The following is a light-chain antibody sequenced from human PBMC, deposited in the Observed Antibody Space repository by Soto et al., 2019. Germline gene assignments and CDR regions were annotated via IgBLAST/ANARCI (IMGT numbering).Light chain of an antibody. Sequence: DIPMTQSPSSLSASVGDRVTITCRASQDFSDYLAWYQQKPGKVPELLIYDVSTLQSGVPSRFSGSGSGTQFTLPISTLQPEDIANYSCQQYNTAPQTFGPGTKVAIK. J-gene: IGKJ1*01. V-gene: IGKV1-27*01. CDR1: QDFSDY. CDR3: QQYNTAPQT. CDR2: DVS.